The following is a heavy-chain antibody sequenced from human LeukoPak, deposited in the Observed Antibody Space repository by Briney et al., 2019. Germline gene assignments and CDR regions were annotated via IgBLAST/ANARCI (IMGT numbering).Heavy chain of an antibody. Sequence: GGSLRLSCAASGFTFSSYAMSWVRQAPGKGLEWVSAISGSGGSTYYADSMKGRFTISRDNSKNTLYLQMNSLRAEDTAVYYCARAHVIVVVITGLSAFDIWGQGTMVTVSS. CDR3: ARAHVIVVVITGLSAFDI. J-gene: IGHJ3*02. V-gene: IGHV3-23*01. CDR1: GFTFSSYA. D-gene: IGHD3-22*01. CDR2: ISGSGGST.